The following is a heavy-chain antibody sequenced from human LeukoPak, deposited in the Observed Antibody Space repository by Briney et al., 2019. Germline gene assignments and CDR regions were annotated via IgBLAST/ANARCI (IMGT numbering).Heavy chain of an antibody. CDR3: ARDLGANYWFGELSYFDY. Sequence: GASVKVSCKASGYTFTSYAMHWVRQAPGQRLEWMGWINAGNGNTKYSQKFQGRVTMTRDTSTSTVYMELSSLRSEDTAVYYCARDLGANYWFGELSYFDYWGQGTLVTVSS. D-gene: IGHD3-10*01. CDR2: INAGNGNT. V-gene: IGHV1-3*01. CDR1: GYTFTSYA. J-gene: IGHJ4*02.